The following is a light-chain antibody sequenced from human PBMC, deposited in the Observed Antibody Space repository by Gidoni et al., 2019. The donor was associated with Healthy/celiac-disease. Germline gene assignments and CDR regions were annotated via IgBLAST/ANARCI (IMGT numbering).Light chain of an antibody. CDR1: QSVSSY. CDR3: QQRSNWPPWT. CDR2: DAS. J-gene: IGKJ1*01. Sequence: ETVLTQSPATLSLSPGERATLSCRASQSVSSYLAWYQQKPGQAPRLLIYDASNRATGIPARFSCSGSGTDFPLTISSLEPEDFAVYYCQQRSNWPPWTFGQGTKVEIK. V-gene: IGKV3-11*01.